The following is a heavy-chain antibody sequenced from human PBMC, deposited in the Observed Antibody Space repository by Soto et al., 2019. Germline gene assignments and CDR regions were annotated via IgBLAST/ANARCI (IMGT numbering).Heavy chain of an antibody. J-gene: IGHJ6*02. CDR1: GGSISSGGYY. D-gene: IGHD2-2*01. CDR3: ARAAPAAILSSYYYGMDV. Sequence: SETLSLTFAVSGGSISSGGYYWSWIRQHPGKGLEWIGYIYYSGSTYYNPSLKSRVTISVDTSKNQFSLKLSSVTAADTAVYYCARAAPAAILSSYYYGMDVWGQGTTVTVSS. CDR2: IYYSGST. V-gene: IGHV4-31*11.